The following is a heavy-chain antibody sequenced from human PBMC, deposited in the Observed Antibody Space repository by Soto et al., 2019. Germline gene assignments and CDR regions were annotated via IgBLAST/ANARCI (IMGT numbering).Heavy chain of an antibody. CDR2: ITSSSSAI. CDR3: ARHPNTGTYHFNY. V-gene: IGHV3-21*01. Sequence: EVQLLESGGGLVKPGGSLRLSCAASGFPFSSYTMNWVRQAPGKGLEWVSSITSSSSAIYYADSVRARFTISRDNANNSLYLQMDSLRAEDAAVYYCARHPNTGTYHFNYWGQGTLVTVSS. J-gene: IGHJ4*02. CDR1: GFPFSSYT. D-gene: IGHD1-1*01.